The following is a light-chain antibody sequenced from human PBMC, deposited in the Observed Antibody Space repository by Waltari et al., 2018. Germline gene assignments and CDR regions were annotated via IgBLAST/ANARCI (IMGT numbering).Light chain of an antibody. CDR3: QKYNSAPRT. J-gene: IGKJ1*01. CDR1: QGISNY. Sequence: DIQMTQSPSSLSASVGDRVTITCRASQGISNYLAWYQQKAGKVPKLLIYAASTLRSGAPSRFSGSGSGTDFTLTISTLQPEDVATYYCQKYNSAPRTFGQGTKVEIE. V-gene: IGKV1-27*01. CDR2: AAS.